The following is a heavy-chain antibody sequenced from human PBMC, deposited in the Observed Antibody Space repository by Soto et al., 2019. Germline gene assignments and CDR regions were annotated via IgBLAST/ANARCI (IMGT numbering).Heavy chain of an antibody. CDR3: ARDRVVDDFRSGYFTPHYAFDI. J-gene: IGHJ3*02. V-gene: IGHV4-4*07. CDR1: GGSISSYY. D-gene: IGHD3-3*01. CDR2: LYTSGST. Sequence: SETLSLTCTVSGGSISSYYWRWIRQPAGKGLEWIGRLYTSGSTNYNPSLKSRVTMSVDTSKNQFSRKLSSVTASDTAVYYCARDRVVDDFRSGYFTPHYAFDIWGQGTMVTVSS.